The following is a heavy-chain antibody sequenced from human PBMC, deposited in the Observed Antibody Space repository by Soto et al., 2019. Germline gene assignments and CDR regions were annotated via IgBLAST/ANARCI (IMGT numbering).Heavy chain of an antibody. CDR1: GFTFSSYG. J-gene: IGHJ3*02. CDR2: ISYDGSNK. CDR3: ENTQQLDAFDS. D-gene: IGHD6-13*01. Sequence: PGGSLRLSCAASGFTFSSYGMHWVRQAPGKGLEWVAVISYDGSNKYYADSVKGRFTISRDNSKNTLYLQMNSLRAEDTAVYYCENTQQLDAFDSWGQGKMVTVSS. V-gene: IGHV3-30*18.